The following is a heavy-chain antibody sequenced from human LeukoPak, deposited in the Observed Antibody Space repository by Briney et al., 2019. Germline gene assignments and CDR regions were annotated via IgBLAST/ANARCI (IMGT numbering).Heavy chain of an antibody. D-gene: IGHD3-22*01. J-gene: IGHJ3*02. CDR3: ASKGVIVEAQTTEDDAFDI. V-gene: IGHV3-7*01. Sequence: GGSLRLSCAASGFTFSSYWMSWVRQAPGKGLEWVANIKQDGSEKYYVDSVKGRFTICRDNAKNSLYLQMNSLRAEDTAVYYCASKGVIVEAQTTEDDAFDIWGQGTMVTVSS. CDR2: IKQDGSEK. CDR1: GFTFSSYW.